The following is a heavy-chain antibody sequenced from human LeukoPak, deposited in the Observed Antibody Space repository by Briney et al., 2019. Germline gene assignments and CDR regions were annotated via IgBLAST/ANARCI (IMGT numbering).Heavy chain of an antibody. CDR3: AREPPPLDSSTYYYSMDV. D-gene: IGHD2/OR15-2a*01. J-gene: IGHJ6*03. Sequence: GGSLRLSCAASGFTFSNYWMSWVRQAQGKGLEWVANIKEDGSEKYYVDSVRGRLTISRDNAKNSLYLQMNSLRAEDTAMYYCAREPPPLDSSTYYYSMDVWGKGTTVTVSS. CDR1: GFTFSNYW. V-gene: IGHV3-7*01. CDR2: IKEDGSEK.